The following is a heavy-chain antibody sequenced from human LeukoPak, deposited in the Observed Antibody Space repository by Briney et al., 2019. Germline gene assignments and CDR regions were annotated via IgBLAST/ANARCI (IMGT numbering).Heavy chain of an antibody. D-gene: IGHD3-22*01. J-gene: IGHJ4*02. V-gene: IGHV4-39*07. Sequence: SETLSLTCTVSGGSISSSSYYWGWIRQPPGKGLEWIGSIYYSGSTYYNPSLKSRVTISVDTSKNQFSLKLSSVTAADTAVYYCARKRPHYDSSGYWAPADYWGQGTLVTVSS. CDR3: ARKRPHYDSSGYWAPADY. CDR1: GGSISSSSYY. CDR2: IYYSGST.